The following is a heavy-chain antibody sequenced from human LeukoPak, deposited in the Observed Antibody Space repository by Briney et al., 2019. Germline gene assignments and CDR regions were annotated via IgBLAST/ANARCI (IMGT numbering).Heavy chain of an antibody. Sequence: GGSLRLSCAASGFTFSTSGMNWVRQAPGKGLEWISYISSSSSTIYYADSVKGRFTISRDNAKNSLYLQMNSLRAEDTAVYYCARFGGNYYYYYYMDVWGKGTTVTVSS. J-gene: IGHJ6*03. V-gene: IGHV3-48*01. CDR1: GFTFSTSG. CDR3: ARFGGNYYYYYYMDV. CDR2: ISSSSSTI. D-gene: IGHD3-10*01.